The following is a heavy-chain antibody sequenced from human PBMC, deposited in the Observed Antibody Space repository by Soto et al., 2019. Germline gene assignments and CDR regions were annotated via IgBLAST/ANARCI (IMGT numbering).Heavy chain of an antibody. CDR1: GGSISSYY. CDR3: ARHKGLDVTIFGVVSRTGYFDY. J-gene: IGHJ4*02. CDR2: IYYSGST. V-gene: IGHV4-59*08. Sequence: PSETLSLTCTVSGGSISSYYWSWIRQPPGKGLEWIGYIYYSGSTNYNPSLKSRVTISVDTSKNQFSLKLSSVTAADTAVYYCARHKGLDVTIFGVVSRTGYFDYWGQGTLVTVSS. D-gene: IGHD3-3*01.